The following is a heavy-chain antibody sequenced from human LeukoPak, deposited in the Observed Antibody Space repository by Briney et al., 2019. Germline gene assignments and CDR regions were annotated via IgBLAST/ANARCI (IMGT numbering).Heavy chain of an antibody. D-gene: IGHD6-13*01. CDR2: ISSSSSYI. J-gene: IGHJ4*02. CDR1: GFTFSSYG. Sequence: GGSLRLSCAASGFTFSSYGMNWVRQAPGKGLEWVSSISSSSSYIYYADSVKGRFTISRDNAKNSLYLQMNSLRAEDTAVYYCAAPRWSSSWYYFDYWGQGTLVTVSS. V-gene: IGHV3-21*01. CDR3: AAPRWSSSWYYFDY.